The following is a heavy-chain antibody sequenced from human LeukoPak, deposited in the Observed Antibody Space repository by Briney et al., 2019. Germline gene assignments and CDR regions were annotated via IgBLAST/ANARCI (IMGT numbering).Heavy chain of an antibody. CDR3: ASESMVTRFDS. CDR1: GGSISSGSYN. D-gene: IGHD4/OR15-4a*01. CDR2: IYTSGST. J-gene: IGHJ4*02. V-gene: IGHV4-61*02. Sequence: SQTLSLTCTVSGGSISSGSYNWNWIRQPAGKGLEWIGRIYTSGSTNYNPSLKSRITISVDTSKNQFSLRLSSVTAADTAVYYCASESMVTRFDSWGQGTLVTVSS.